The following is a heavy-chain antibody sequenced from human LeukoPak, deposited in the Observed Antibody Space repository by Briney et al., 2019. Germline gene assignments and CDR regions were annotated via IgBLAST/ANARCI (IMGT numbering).Heavy chain of an antibody. J-gene: IGHJ3*02. D-gene: IGHD2-15*01. CDR1: GFTFSSYW. CDR3: TTALRYCSGGSCYDPRDDAFDI. V-gene: IGHV3-15*01. Sequence: GGSLRLSCAASGFTFSSYWMSWVRQAPGKGLEWVGRIKSKTDGGTTDYAAPVKGRFTISRDDSKNTLYLQMNSLKTEDTAVYYCTTALRYCSGGSCYDPRDDAFDIWGQGTMVTVSS. CDR2: IKSKTDGGTT.